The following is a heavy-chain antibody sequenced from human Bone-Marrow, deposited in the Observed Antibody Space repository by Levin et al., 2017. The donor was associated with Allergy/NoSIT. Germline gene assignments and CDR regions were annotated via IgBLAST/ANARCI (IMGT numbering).Heavy chain of an antibody. CDR2: INHSGST. Sequence: SETLSLTCAVYGGSFSGYYWSWIRQPPGKGLEWIGEINHSGSTNYNPSLKSRVTISVDTSKNQFSLKLSSVTAADTAVYYCARLYPGVGDFDYWGQGTLVTVSS. V-gene: IGHV4-34*01. CDR1: GGSFSGYY. CDR3: ARLYPGVGDFDY. D-gene: IGHD2-2*02. J-gene: IGHJ4*02.